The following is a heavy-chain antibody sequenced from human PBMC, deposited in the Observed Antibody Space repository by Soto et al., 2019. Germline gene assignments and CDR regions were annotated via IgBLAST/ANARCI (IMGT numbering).Heavy chain of an antibody. J-gene: IGHJ4*02. V-gene: IGHV3-30-3*01. CDR1: GFTFSSYA. D-gene: IGHD3-16*01. CDR3: HRSYEGDYFDY. Sequence: QVQLVESGGGVVQPGRSLRLSCAASGFTFSSYAMHWVRQAPGKGLEWVAVISYDGSNKYYADSVKGRFTISRDNSKIPLYMKMNSLRAADTAVYYCHRSYEGDYFDYWGQGTLVTVSS. CDR2: ISYDGSNK.